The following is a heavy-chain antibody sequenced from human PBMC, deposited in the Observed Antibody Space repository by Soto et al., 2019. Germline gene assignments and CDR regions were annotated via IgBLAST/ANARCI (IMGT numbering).Heavy chain of an antibody. CDR2: VTAVLTTT. Sequence: QVQLVQSGAEVKKPGSSVRVSCRSSGDTFSSYIVNWLRLAPGRGLEWMGRVTAVLTTTDYAQNFRGRVGISADRSTNTVYLDLSSLRSDDTAVYYCARRRYCGYDCYHKHYYGMDVWGQGSLVTVAS. J-gene: IGHJ6*02. CDR3: ARRRYCGYDCYHKHYYGMDV. CDR1: GDTFSSYI. D-gene: IGHD2-21*02. V-gene: IGHV1-69*08.